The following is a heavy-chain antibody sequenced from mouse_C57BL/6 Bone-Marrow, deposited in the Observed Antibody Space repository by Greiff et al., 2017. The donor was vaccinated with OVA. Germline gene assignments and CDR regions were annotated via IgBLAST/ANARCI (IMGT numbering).Heavy chain of an antibody. J-gene: IGHJ2*01. Sequence: VQLQQSVAELVRPGASVKLSCTASGFTIKNTYMHWVKQRPDQGLEWIGRIDPASGNTKYAPKFQGKATITADTSSNTAYLQLSSLTSEDTAIFYCSGMGTVVAPDDWGQGTTLTVSS. CDR1: GFTIKNTY. D-gene: IGHD1-1*01. CDR2: IDPASGNT. CDR3: SGMGTVVAPDD. V-gene: IGHV14-3*01.